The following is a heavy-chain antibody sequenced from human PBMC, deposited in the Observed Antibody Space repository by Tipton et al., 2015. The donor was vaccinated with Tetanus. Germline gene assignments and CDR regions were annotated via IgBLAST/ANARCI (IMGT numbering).Heavy chain of an antibody. CDR2: IYPGDSYS. CDR3: ARPLTSVAFGGFAFDV. J-gene: IGHJ3*01. V-gene: IGHV5-51*01. CDR1: GYMFSSHW. Sequence: QLVQSGAEVKQPGESLKISCKGFGYMFSSHWIGWVRQVPGKGLEWLGTIYPGDSYSTYSPSFEGQVTISVDRSIDTAYLQWSSLKASDTAIYYCARPLTSVAFGGFAFDVWGQGTLVTVSS. D-gene: IGHD3-16*01.